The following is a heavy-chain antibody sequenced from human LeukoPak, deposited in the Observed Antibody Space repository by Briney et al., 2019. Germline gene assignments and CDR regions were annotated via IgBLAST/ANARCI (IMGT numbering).Heavy chain of an antibody. Sequence: GGSLRLSCAASGFTFSSYAMHWVRQAPGKGLEWVAVISYDGSNKYYADSVKGRFTISRDNSKNTLYLQMNSLRAEDTAVYYCAREVGNSYGRLYFDYWGQGTLVTVSS. CDR1: GFTFSSYA. CDR3: AREVGNSYGRLYFDY. D-gene: IGHD5-18*01. J-gene: IGHJ4*02. CDR2: ISYDGSNK. V-gene: IGHV3-30*04.